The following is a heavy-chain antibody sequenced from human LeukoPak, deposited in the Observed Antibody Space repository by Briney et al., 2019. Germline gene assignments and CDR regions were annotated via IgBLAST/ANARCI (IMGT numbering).Heavy chain of an antibody. CDR1: GFTFSSYS. CDR2: INFKTDGGTT. D-gene: IGHD3-22*01. CDR3: TTVPYYYDNSGYYHGVFDY. V-gene: IGHV3-15*01. J-gene: IGHJ4*02. Sequence: GGSLRLSCAASGFTFSSYSMNWVRQAPGKGLEWVGHINFKTDGGTTDYAAPVKGRFTISKDDSKNTLYLQMNSLKTEDTAVYYCTTVPYYYDNSGYYHGVFDYWGQGTLVTVSS.